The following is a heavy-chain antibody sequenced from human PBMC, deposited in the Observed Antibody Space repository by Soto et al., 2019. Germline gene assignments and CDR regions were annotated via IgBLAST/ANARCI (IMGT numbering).Heavy chain of an antibody. CDR3: ATRTWDLGGFDP. J-gene: IGHJ5*02. Sequence: EVRLVESGGGLIQPGGSLRLSCAVSGFTVNTNYSTWVRQAPGKGLEWVSFIYSDGTTDYADSVKGRFTIFRDNSKNTVDLQMNSLRAEDTAVYYCATRTWDLGGFDPWSQGTLVTVSS. CDR2: IYSDGTT. V-gene: IGHV3-53*01. D-gene: IGHD3-10*01. CDR1: GFTVNTNY.